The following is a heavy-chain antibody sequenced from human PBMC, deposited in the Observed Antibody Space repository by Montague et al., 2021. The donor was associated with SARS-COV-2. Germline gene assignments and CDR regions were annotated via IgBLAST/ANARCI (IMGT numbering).Heavy chain of an antibody. CDR2: IYYSGST. Sequence: SETLSLTCTVSGGSISSSSYYWGWIRQPPGKGLEWIGSIYYSGSTYYNSSLKGRVTIAVDTSKNQFSLKLSSVTAADTAVYYCARGVTMIVVVMRYNWFDPWGQGTLVTVSS. D-gene: IGHD3-22*01. CDR3: ARGVTMIVVVMRYNWFDP. CDR1: GGSISSSSYY. J-gene: IGHJ5*02. V-gene: IGHV4-39*01.